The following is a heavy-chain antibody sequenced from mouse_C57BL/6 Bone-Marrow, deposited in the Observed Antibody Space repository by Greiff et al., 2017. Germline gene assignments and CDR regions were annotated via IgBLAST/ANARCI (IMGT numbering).Heavy chain of an antibody. V-gene: IGHV1-62-2*01. CDR1: GYTFTEYN. D-gene: IGHD2-3*01. CDR2: FYPGSGSI. Sequence: QVQLQQSGAELVKPGASVKLSCKASGYTFTEYNIHWVKQRSGQGLEWIGWFYPGSGSIKYNEKFKDKATLTVYKSSSTAYMELSRLTSEDSAVYYWARVGLLYWDYWGQGTSVTVSS. J-gene: IGHJ4*01. CDR3: ARVGLLYWDY.